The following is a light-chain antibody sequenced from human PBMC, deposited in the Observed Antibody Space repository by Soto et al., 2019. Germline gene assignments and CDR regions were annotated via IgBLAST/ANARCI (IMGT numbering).Light chain of an antibody. Sequence: DVQMTQSPASLSASVGDSVTITCRASPSISSYLNWYQQNPEKAPKLLIYAASSLQSEVPSRFSGGGSGTDFTLTISSMQPEDCATYDGKQSDSTPPEIGQGTRGEI. CDR2: AAS. V-gene: IGKV1-39*01. CDR1: PSISSY. J-gene: IGKJ5*01. CDR3: KQSDSTPPE.